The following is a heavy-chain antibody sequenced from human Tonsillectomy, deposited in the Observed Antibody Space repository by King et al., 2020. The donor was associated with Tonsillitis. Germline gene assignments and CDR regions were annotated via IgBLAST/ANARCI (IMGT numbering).Heavy chain of an antibody. J-gene: IGHJ5*02. CDR3: ARDYCTNGVCSWFDP. D-gene: IGHD2-8*01. V-gene: IGHV1-2*02. CDR1: GYTFSGYY. Sequence: QLVQSGAEVKKPGASVKVSCKASGYTFSGYYMHWVRQAPGQGLEGVGWINPNSGGTNYAQKFQGRVTLPRDTSISPASMELRRLRSENTAVYYCARDYCTNGVCSWFDPWGQGTLVTVSS. CDR2: INPNSGGT.